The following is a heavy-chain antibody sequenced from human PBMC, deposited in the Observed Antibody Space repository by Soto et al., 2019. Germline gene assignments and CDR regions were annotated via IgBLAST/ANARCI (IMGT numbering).Heavy chain of an antibody. D-gene: IGHD3-9*01. CDR3: ARHGTVGLRYFDWLSPFDY. CDR2: ISGGGGST. CDR1: GFTFSSYA. V-gene: IGHV3-23*01. Sequence: PGGPLRLSCSASGFTFSSYAMSWVRRAPGKGLEWVSLISGGGGSTYYADSVKGRFTIFRENSNNTLFLQMNSLRADDTAVYYCARHGTVGLRYFDWLSPFDYWGQGTLVTVSS. J-gene: IGHJ4*02.